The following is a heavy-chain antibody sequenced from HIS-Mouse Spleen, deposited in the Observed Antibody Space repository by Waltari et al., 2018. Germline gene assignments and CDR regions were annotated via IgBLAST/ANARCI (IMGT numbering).Heavy chain of an antibody. Sequence: QVQLQESGPGLVKPSQTLSLTCTFSGGSIGSGGYYWIWIRHHPGTGLEWIGYIYYSGSTYYNPSLKSRVTISVDTSKNQFSLKLSSVTAADTAVYYCARDHFRGGYSSSFNWFDPWGQGTLVTVSS. CDR2: IYYSGST. V-gene: IGHV4-31*03. J-gene: IGHJ5*02. D-gene: IGHD6-13*01. CDR1: GGSIGSGGYY. CDR3: ARDHFRGGYSSSFNWFDP.